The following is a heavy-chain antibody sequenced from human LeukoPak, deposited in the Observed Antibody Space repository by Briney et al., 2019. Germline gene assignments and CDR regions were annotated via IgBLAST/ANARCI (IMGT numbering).Heavy chain of an antibody. CDR2: INPNSGGT. J-gene: IGHJ4*02. CDR1: GYTFTGYY. CDR3: ARMYSSSWREEYYFDY. V-gene: IGHV1-2*06. Sequence: GASVKVSCKASGYTFTGYYMHWVRQAPGQGLDWMGRINPNSGGTNYAQKFQGRVPMTRDTSISTAYMELSRLRSDDTAVYYCARMYSSSWREEYYFDYWGQGTLVTVSS. D-gene: IGHD6-13*01.